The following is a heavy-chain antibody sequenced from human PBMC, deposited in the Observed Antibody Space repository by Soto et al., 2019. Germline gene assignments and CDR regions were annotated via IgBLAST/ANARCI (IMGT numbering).Heavy chain of an antibody. V-gene: IGHV3-23*01. CDR1: GFTFSSYA. CDR3: ARGNTYYDFWSGSHFDY. Sequence: PGGSLRLSCAASGFTFSSYAINWVRQTPGKGLEWVSAISGSGGSTYYADSVKGRLTISRDNSKNTLYLQMNSLRAEDTAVYYCARGNTYYDFWSGSHFDYWGEGTLVTVSS. D-gene: IGHD3-3*01. CDR2: ISGSGGST. J-gene: IGHJ4*02.